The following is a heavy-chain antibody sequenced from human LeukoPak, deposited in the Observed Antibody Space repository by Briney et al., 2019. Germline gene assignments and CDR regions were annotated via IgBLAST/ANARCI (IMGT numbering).Heavy chain of an antibody. CDR1: GFTFSSYA. V-gene: IGHV3-23*01. J-gene: IGHJ4*02. CDR3: AVYHSSGWFLFDY. Sequence: PGGSLRLSCAASGFTFSSYAMSWVRQAPGKGLEWVSAISVSGGSTYYADSVKGRFTISRDNSKNTLYLQMNSLRAEDTAVYYCAVYHSSGWFLFDYWGQGTLVTVSS. CDR2: ISVSGGST. D-gene: IGHD6-19*01.